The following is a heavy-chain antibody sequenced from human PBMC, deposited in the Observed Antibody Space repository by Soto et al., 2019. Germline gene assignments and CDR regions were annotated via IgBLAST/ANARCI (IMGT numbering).Heavy chain of an antibody. CDR3: AKENREYSSSAGVDY. J-gene: IGHJ4*02. V-gene: IGHV3-43D*03. CDR2: ISWDGGST. D-gene: IGHD6-6*01. Sequence: GGSLRLSCAASGFTFDDYAMHWVRQAPGKGLEWVSLISWDGGSTYYADSVKGRFTISRDNSKNSLYLQMNSLRAEDTALYYCAKENREYSSSAGVDYWGQGTLVTVSS. CDR1: GFTFDDYA.